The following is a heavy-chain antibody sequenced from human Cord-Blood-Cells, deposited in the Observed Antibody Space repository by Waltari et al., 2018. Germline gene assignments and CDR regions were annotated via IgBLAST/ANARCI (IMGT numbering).Heavy chain of an antibody. V-gene: IGHV4-39*01. CDR2: IYYSGST. CDR3: ASSTGDDAFDI. D-gene: IGHD7-27*01. Sequence: QLQLQESGPGLVKPSETLSLTCTVSVGSISSSSYYWGWIRQPPGKGLEWIGSIYYSGSTYYNPSLKSRVTISVDTSKNQFSLKLSSVTAADTAVYYCASSTGDDAFDIWGQGTMVTVSS. J-gene: IGHJ3*02. CDR1: VGSISSSSYY.